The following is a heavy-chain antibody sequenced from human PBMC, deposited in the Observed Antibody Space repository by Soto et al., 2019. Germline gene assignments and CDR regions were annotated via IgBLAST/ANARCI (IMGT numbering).Heavy chain of an antibody. V-gene: IGHV1-18*01. D-gene: IGHD3-22*01. CDR3: ARDRACYFDSSGYYYDY. Sequence: ASVKVSCKASGYTFTSYGISWVRQAPGQGLEWMGWISAYNGNTNYAQKLQGRVTMATDTSTSTAYMELRSLRSDDTAVYYCARDRACYFDSSGYYYDYWGQGTLVTVSS. J-gene: IGHJ4*02. CDR1: GYTFTSYG. CDR2: ISAYNGNT.